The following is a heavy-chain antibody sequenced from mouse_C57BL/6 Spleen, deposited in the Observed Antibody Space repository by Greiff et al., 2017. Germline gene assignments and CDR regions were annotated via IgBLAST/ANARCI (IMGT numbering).Heavy chain of an antibody. J-gene: IGHJ4*01. V-gene: IGHV1-15*01. CDR2: IDPETGGT. D-gene: IGHD1-1*01. CDR3: TRRGFTTVAYYAMDY. Sequence: QVQLQQSGAELVRPGASVTLSCKASGYTFTDYEMHWVKQTPVHGLEWIGAIDPETGGTAYNQKFKGKAILTADKSSSTAYMELRSLTSEDSAVYYCTRRGFTTVAYYAMDYWGQGTSVTVSS. CDR1: GYTFTDYE.